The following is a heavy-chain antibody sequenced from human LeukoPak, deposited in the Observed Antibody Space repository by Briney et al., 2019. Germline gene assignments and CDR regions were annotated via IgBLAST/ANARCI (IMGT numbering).Heavy chain of an antibody. D-gene: IGHD3-3*01. V-gene: IGHV1-18*01. Sequence: ASVKVSCKASGGTFSSYAISWVRQAPGQGLEWMGWISAYNGNTNYAQKLQGRVTMTTDTSTSTAYMELRSLRSDDTAVYYCARDRVGYDFWSGYYRKGAQIFDYWGQGTLVTVSS. J-gene: IGHJ4*02. CDR3: ARDRVGYDFWSGYYRKGAQIFDY. CDR1: GGTFSSYA. CDR2: ISAYNGNT.